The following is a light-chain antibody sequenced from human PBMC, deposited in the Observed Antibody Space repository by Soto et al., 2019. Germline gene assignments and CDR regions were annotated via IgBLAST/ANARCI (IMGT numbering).Light chain of an antibody. Sequence: QSALTQPRSVSGSPGQSVTLSCTGTSSDVGGYNYVSWYQQHPGKAPKLMIYDVSKRPSGVPDRFSGSKSGNTAALTSSGLQAEDEADYYCCSYAGSYTLVFGGGTKVTVL. V-gene: IGLV2-11*01. CDR2: DVS. J-gene: IGLJ3*02. CDR1: SSDVGGYNY. CDR3: CSYAGSYTLV.